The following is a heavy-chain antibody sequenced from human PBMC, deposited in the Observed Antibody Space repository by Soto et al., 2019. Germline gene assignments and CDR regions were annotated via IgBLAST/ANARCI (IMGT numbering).Heavy chain of an antibody. Sequence: PGGSLRLSCAVSGFTFSSFAMHWVRQAPVKGLEWVAVISDDGSDEYYADSVKGRFTISRGNSKSTLFLQMNSLRPDDSAVYYCASPRGFSYGRGFDYWGPGTLVTVSS. D-gene: IGHD3-16*01. J-gene: IGHJ4*02. V-gene: IGHV3-30-3*01. CDR3: ASPRGFSYGRGFDY. CDR2: ISDDGSDE. CDR1: GFTFSSFA.